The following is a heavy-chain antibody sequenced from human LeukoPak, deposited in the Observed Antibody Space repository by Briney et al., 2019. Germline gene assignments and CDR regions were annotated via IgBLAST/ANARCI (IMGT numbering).Heavy chain of an antibody. J-gene: IGHJ6*02. CDR3: ARDGLVSDGYGLRYYGMDV. CDR1: GGSISSGGYS. V-gene: IGHV4-30-4*07. Sequence: PSQTLSLTCAVSGGSISSGGYSWSWVRQPPGKGLEWIGYIFYTGSTNYNPSLKSRVTISVDTSKNQFSLKLTSVTAADTAVYYCARDGLVSDGYGLRYYGMDVWGQGATGTVSS. D-gene: IGHD5-24*01. CDR2: IFYTGST.